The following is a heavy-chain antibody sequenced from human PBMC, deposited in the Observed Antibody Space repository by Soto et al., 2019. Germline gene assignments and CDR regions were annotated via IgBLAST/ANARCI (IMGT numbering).Heavy chain of an antibody. J-gene: IGHJ5*02. CDR3: ARAEGGAARLSFGYRRGNWFDP. Sequence: PSETLSLTCAVYGGSFSGYYWSWIRQPPGKGLEWIGEINHSGSTNYNPSLKSRVTISVDTSKNQFSLKLSSVTAADTAVYYCARAEGGAARLSFGYRRGNWFDPWGQGTLVTVSS. V-gene: IGHV4-34*01. D-gene: IGHD6-6*01. CDR2: INHSGST. CDR1: GGSFSGYY.